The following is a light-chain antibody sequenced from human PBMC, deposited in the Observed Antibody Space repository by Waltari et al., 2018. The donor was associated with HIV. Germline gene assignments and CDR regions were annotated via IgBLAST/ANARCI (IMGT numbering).Light chain of an antibody. CDR3: QAWDRSTVI. V-gene: IGLV3-1*01. J-gene: IGLJ2*01. CDR1: KFGQQY. Sequence: YELTQPPSVSVSPGQTANITSPGDKFGQQYPHWYPQKSGHSPVLLIYEDSKRRSGIPERFSGSISGDTATLTISGTQAEDEADYHCQAWDRSTVIFAGGTKLTVL. CDR2: EDS.